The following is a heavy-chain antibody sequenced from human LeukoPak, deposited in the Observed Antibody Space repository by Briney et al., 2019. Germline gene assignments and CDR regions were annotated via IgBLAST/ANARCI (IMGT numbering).Heavy chain of an antibody. CDR1: GYTFSTYD. V-gene: IGHV1-8*03. CDR2: IHPTSANT. D-gene: IGHD3-10*01. Sequence: ASVKVSCKASGYTFSTYDINWVRQASGQGLEWMGWIHPTSANTAYTQKFHPRFQGRLTITRHTSISTAYMELSSLTSDDTAVYYCARELVLWFGESRQNIDYWGQGTLVTVSS. CDR3: ARELVLWFGESRQNIDY. J-gene: IGHJ4*02.